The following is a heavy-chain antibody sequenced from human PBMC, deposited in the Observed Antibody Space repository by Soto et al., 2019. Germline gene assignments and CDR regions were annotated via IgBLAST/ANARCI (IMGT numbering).Heavy chain of an antibody. J-gene: IGHJ3*02. CDR1: GFTFRSYA. Sequence: PGESLNISCTASGFTFRSYAMSWVRQAPERGLEWVSAISGSGDSTYHTDSVKGRFTISRDNSKNTLYLQMISLRAEDTAVYYCAKSLIGYSRSWYAGTGFDNWGQGTMVTVSS. CDR2: ISGSGDST. D-gene: IGHD6-13*01. CDR3: AKSLIGYSRSWYAGTGFDN. V-gene: IGHV3-23*01.